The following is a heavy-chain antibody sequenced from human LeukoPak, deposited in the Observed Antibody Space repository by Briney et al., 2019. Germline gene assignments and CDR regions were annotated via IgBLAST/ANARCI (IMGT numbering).Heavy chain of an antibody. Sequence: GRSLRLSCVASGFTFSSYGMHWVRQAPGKGLEWVAVIWYDGTNKYYADSVKGRLTISRDSPKNTLYLQMNSLRAEDTAVYYCARAAYDNSGYLTLWGQGTLVTVSS. CDR3: ARAAYDNSGYLTL. CDR2: IWYDGTNK. V-gene: IGHV3-33*01. J-gene: IGHJ4*02. D-gene: IGHD3-22*01. CDR1: GFTFSSYG.